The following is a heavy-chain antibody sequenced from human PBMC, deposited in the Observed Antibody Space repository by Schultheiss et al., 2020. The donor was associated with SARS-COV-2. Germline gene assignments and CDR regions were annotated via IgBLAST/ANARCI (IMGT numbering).Heavy chain of an antibody. V-gene: IGHV1-2*02. J-gene: IGHJ3*02. Sequence: ASVKVSCKASGYTFTGYYMHWVRQAPGQGLEWMGWINPNSGGTNYAQKFQGRVTMTRDTSISTAYMELSRLRSDDTAVYYCAREGGSRFGAAFDIWGQGTMVTVSS. CDR3: AREGGSRFGAAFDI. CDR1: GYTFTGYY. D-gene: IGHD3-16*01. CDR2: INPNSGGT.